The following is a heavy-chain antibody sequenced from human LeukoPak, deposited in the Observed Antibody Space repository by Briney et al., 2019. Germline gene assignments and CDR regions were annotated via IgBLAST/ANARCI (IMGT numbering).Heavy chain of an antibody. Sequence: GGSLRLSCAASGFTFSSYWMSWVRQAPGKGLERVANIKQDGSEKYYVDSVKGRFTISRDNAKNSLYLQMNSLRAEDTAVYYCARRAGDYYDSSGYYFFDYWGRGTLVTVSS. D-gene: IGHD3-22*01. CDR3: ARRAGDYYDSSGYYFFDY. V-gene: IGHV3-7*01. J-gene: IGHJ4*02. CDR1: GFTFSSYW. CDR2: IKQDGSEK.